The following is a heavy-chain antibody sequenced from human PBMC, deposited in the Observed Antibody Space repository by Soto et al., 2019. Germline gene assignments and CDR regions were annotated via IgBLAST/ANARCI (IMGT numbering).Heavy chain of an antibody. CDR1: GGSISSGGYY. CDR2: NYYSGIT. D-gene: IGHD6-6*01. V-gene: IGHV4-31*03. CDR3: ARGSSIAGLYYGMDV. J-gene: IGHJ6*02. Sequence: QVQLQESGPGLVKPSQTLSLTCTVSGGSISSGGYYWTWIRQHPGKGLGWIGYNYYSGITYYNPSLKTRVTISLDTSKNKFSLKLSSVTAADTAVYYCARGSSIAGLYYGMDVWGQGTTVTVSS.